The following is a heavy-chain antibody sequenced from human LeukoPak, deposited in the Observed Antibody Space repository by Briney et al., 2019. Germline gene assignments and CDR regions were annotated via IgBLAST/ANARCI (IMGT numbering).Heavy chain of an antibody. J-gene: IGHJ6*02. Sequence: GGSLRLSCAASGFTFSSYAMHWVRQAPGKGLEWVAVISYDGSNKYYADSVKGRVTISRDNSKNTLYLQMNSLRAEDTAVYYCARAQVDYNNGPGSQGYYSYGMDVWGQGTTVTVSS. CDR2: ISYDGSNK. D-gene: IGHD4-11*01. V-gene: IGHV3-30*04. CDR3: ARAQVDYNNGPGSQGYYSYGMDV. CDR1: GFTFSSYA.